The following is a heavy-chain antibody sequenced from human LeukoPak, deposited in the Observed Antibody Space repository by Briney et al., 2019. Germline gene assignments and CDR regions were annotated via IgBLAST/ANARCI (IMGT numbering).Heavy chain of an antibody. D-gene: IGHD5-12*01. CDR1: GGSISSGGYY. Sequence: SETLSLTCTVSGGSISSGGYYWSWIRQHPGKGLEWIGYIYYSGSTYYNPSLKSRVTISVDTSKNQFYLKLSSVTAADTAVYYCARGRVATTQRQFDYWGQGTLVTVSS. CDR3: ARGRVATTQRQFDY. V-gene: IGHV4-31*03. CDR2: IYYSGST. J-gene: IGHJ4*02.